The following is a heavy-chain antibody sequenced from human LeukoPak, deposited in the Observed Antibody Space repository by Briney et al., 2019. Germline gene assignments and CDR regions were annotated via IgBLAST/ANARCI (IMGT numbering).Heavy chain of an antibody. Sequence: GGSLRLSCAASRFTFSSYGMNWVRQAPGKGREWVSGIRDSGVGTTHADSVKGRFTIYRDNSKNTLYLQMNSLRAEDTAVYYCAKIGRSYDFWTGYYEEEVDYMDVWGKGTTVTVSS. CDR2: IRDSGVGT. V-gene: IGHV3-23*01. J-gene: IGHJ6*03. CDR3: AKIGRSYDFWTGYYEEEVDYMDV. CDR1: RFTFSSYG. D-gene: IGHD3-3*01.